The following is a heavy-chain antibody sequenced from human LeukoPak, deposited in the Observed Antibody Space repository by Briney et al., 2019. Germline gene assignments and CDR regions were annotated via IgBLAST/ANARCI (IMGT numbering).Heavy chain of an antibody. CDR1: GFTFINYA. Sequence: GGSLRLSCSASGFTFINYAMHWVRQAPGKGLEYVSAISSNGGYTYYADSVKGRFTISRDNSKNTLDLQMSSLRSEDTAVYYCVKGVGGIAVAGDYWGQGALVTVSS. J-gene: IGHJ4*02. D-gene: IGHD6-19*01. V-gene: IGHV3-64D*09. CDR2: ISSNGGYT. CDR3: VKGVGGIAVAGDY.